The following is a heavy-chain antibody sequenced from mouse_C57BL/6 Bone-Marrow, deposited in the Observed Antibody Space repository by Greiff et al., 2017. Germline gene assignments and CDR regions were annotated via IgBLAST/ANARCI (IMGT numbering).Heavy chain of an antibody. D-gene: IGHD1-1*01. CDR1: GYTFTSYD. J-gene: IGHJ1*03. CDR3: ARDYDSSYWYFDV. Sequence: QVQLQQSGPELVKPGASVKLSCKASGYTFTSYDINWVKQRPGQGLEWIGWIYPRTGSTKYNEKFTGKATLTVDTSSSTAYMELHSLTSGDSAVYFCARDYDSSYWYFDVWGTGTTVTVSS. CDR2: IYPRTGST. V-gene: IGHV1-85*01.